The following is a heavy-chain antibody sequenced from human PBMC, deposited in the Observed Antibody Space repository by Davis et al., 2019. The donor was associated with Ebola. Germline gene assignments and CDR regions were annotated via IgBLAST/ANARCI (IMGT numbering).Heavy chain of an antibody. Sequence: ASVKVSCKASGYTFTGYYMHWVRQAPGQGLEWMGWISAYNGNTNYAQKLQGRVTMTTDTSTSTAYMELRSLRSDDTAVYYCARDLAAADGGCWGQGTLVTVSS. CDR1: GYTFTGYY. J-gene: IGHJ4*02. V-gene: IGHV1-18*04. CDR3: ARDLAAADGGC. CDR2: ISAYNGNT. D-gene: IGHD6-13*01.